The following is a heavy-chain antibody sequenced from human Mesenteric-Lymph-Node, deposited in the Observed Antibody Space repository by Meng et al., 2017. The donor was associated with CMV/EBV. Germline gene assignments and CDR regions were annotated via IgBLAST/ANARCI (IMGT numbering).Heavy chain of an antibody. CDR1: GFTFNKND. D-gene: IGHD6-13*01. V-gene: IGHV3-33*01. CDR3: ARWIAEAASYDY. CDR2: IWYDGSNE. J-gene: IGHJ4*02. Sequence: EASGFTFNKNDMHWVRQASGKGLEWVAKIWYDGSNEFYADSVKGRFTISRDNSRNTLYLQMNSLRADDTAVYFCARWIAEAASYDYWGQGTLVTVSS.